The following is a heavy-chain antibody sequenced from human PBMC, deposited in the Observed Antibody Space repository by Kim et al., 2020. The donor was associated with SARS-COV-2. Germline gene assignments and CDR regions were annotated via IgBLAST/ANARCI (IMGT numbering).Heavy chain of an antibody. D-gene: IGHD6-19*01. CDR1: GFTFSSYW. Sequence: GSLRLSCAASGFTFSSYWMHWVRQAPGKGLVWISAINNGGTYTKYADSVKGRFTISRDNAKNTLYVQMNSLRVEDTALYYCARGHGNGWRGDYWGQGTLVTVSS. CDR3: ARGHGNGWRGDY. V-gene: IGHV3-74*01. CDR2: INNGGTYT. J-gene: IGHJ4*02.